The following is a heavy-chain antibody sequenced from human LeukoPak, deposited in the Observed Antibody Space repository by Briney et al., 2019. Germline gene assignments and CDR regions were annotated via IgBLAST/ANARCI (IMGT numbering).Heavy chain of an antibody. CDR2: ISGSGGNT. J-gene: IGHJ4*02. D-gene: IGHD6-19*01. V-gene: IGHV3-23*01. CDR3: AKDRYNSGWQPFDF. CDR1: GFTFSDYA. Sequence: PPGGSLRLSCAASGFTFSDYAMNWVRQAPGKGLEWVSSISGSGGNTYHADSVKGRFAISRDNSKNTLHLQMNSLRAEDTAVYYCAKDRYNSGWQPFDFWGQGTLVAVSS.